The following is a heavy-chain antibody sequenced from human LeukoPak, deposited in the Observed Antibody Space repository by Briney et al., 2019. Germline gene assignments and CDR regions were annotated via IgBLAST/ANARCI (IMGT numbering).Heavy chain of an antibody. CDR1: GYTFTSYG. D-gene: IGHD6-13*01. J-gene: IGHJ4*02. CDR3: ARDPRHSSSWYRLFYFDY. V-gene: IGHV1-18*01. Sequence: GASVKVSCKASGYTFTSYGISWVRQAPGQGLEWMGWISAYNGNTNYAQKFQGRVTMTRDTSISTAYMELSRLRSDDTAVYYCARDPRHSSSWYRLFYFDYWGQGTLVTVSS. CDR2: ISAYNGNT.